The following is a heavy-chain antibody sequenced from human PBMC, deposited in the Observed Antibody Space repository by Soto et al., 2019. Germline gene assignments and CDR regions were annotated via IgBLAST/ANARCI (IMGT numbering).Heavy chain of an antibody. V-gene: IGHV4-38-2*01. CDR2: IYHSGST. CDR3: ARVGGYGMDV. J-gene: IGHJ6*02. Sequence: SETLSLTCAVSGYSISSGYYGGWIRQPPGKELEWIGSIYHSGSTYYNPSLKSRVTISVDTSKNQFSLKLSSVTAADTAVYYCARVGGYGMDVWGQGTTVTVSS. CDR1: GYSISSGYY. D-gene: IGHD3-10*01.